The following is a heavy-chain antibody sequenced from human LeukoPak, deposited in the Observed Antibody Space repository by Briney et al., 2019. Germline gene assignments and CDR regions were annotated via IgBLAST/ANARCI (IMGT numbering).Heavy chain of an antibody. D-gene: IGHD3-10*01. J-gene: IGHJ6*03. V-gene: IGHV7-4-1*02. CDR1: GYTFTSYA. CDR2: INTNTGNP. CDR3: ARRRAGSGSYRGYYYYMDV. Sequence: ASVKVSCKASGYTFTSYAMNWVRQAPGQGLEWMGWINTNTGNPTYARGFTGRFVFSLDTSVSTAYLQISSLKAEDTAVYYCARRRAGSGSYRGYYYYMDVWGKGTTVTVSS.